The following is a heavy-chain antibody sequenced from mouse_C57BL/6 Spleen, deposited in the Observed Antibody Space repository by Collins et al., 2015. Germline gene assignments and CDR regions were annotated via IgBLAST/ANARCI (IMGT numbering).Heavy chain of an antibody. CDR3: ARYGYGSSPDV. CDR2: IYPGDGDT. J-gene: IGHJ1*03. CDR1: GYAFISSW. V-gene: IGHV1-82*01. D-gene: IGHD1-1*01. Sequence: QVQLQQSGSELVKPGASVKISCKASGYAFISSWMNWVKQRPGKGLEWIGRIYPGDGDTNYNGKFKGKATLTADKSSSTAYMQLSSLTSEDSAVFFCARYGYGSSPDVWGTGTTVTVSS.